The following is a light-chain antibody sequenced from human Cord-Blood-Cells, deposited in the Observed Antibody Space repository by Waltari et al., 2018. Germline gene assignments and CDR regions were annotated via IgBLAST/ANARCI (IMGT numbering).Light chain of an antibody. CDR3: QQYNSYSWT. Sequence: DIQMTQSPSTLSASVGDRVTITCRDSQSISSWLAWYQQKPGKAPKLLIYKASSLESGVPSRFSGSGSGTEFTLTISSLQPDDLATYYCQQYNSYSWTFGQGTKVEIK. CDR2: KAS. V-gene: IGKV1-5*03. J-gene: IGKJ1*01. CDR1: QSISSW.